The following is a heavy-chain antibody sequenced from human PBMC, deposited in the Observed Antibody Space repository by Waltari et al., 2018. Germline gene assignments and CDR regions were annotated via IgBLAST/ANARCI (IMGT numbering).Heavy chain of an antibody. CDR1: GGSFSGYY. V-gene: IGHV4-34*01. CDR2: INHSGST. CDR3: ARSRIGGKAFDI. J-gene: IGHJ3*02. D-gene: IGHD1-26*01. Sequence: QVQLQQWGAGLLKPSETLSLTCAVYGGSFSGYYWSWIRQPPGKGLEWIGEINHSGSTNYNPSLKSRVTISVDTSKNQFSLKLSSVTAADTAVYYCARSRIGGKAFDIWGQGTMVTVSS.